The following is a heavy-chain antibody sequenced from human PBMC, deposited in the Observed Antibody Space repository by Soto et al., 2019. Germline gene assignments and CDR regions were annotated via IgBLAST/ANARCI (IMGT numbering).Heavy chain of an antibody. V-gene: IGHV1-46*01. CDR2: INPSGGST. J-gene: IGHJ5*02. CDR3: AREVGNNWFDP. CDR1: GDTFTSYY. Sequence: GASLKVSCKASGDTFTSYYMHWVRQAPGQGLEWMGIINPSGGSTSYAQKLQGRVTMTTDTSTSTAYMELRSLRSDDTAVYYCAREVGNNWFDPWGQGTLVTVSS.